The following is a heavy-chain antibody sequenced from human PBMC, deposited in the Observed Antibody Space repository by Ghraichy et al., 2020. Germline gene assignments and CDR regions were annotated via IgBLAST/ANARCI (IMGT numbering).Heavy chain of an antibody. D-gene: IGHD3-3*01. CDR2: IYYNGNT. V-gene: IGHV4-59*01. J-gene: IGHJ6*02. CDR1: GGSISADY. CDR3: ARERVIWSGSHRGMDV. Sequence: SETLSLTCTVSGGSISADYWSWVRQSPGKGLEWIAYIYYNGNTQYNPSVRGRATISLDTSKNQFSLRLTSVTAADTAVYFCARERVIWSGSHRGMDVWGQGTTVTVSS.